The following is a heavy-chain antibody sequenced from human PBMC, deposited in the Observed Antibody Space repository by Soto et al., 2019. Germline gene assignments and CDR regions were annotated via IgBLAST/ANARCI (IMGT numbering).Heavy chain of an antibody. CDR3: ARRYGDCFDY. CDR2: IYHTGNA. CDR1: GDSISNSRFY. Sequence: SETLSLTCSVSGDSISNSRFYWAWIRQPPGEGLEWIGSIYHTGNAYYNPSLKSRVTISVDTSKNQFSLKLSSVTAADTAVYYCARRYGDCFDYWGQGTLVTVSS. V-gene: IGHV4-39*07. D-gene: IGHD4-17*01. J-gene: IGHJ4*02.